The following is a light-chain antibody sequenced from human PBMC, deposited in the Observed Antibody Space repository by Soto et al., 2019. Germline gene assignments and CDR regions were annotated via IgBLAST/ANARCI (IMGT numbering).Light chain of an antibody. CDR2: AAS. V-gene: IGKV1-9*01. CDR3: QQFNVYPLT. CDR1: QGIRDF. J-gene: IGKJ4*01. Sequence: DIQLTQSPSFLSASVGDRGTITWRASQGIRDFLVWYQQKRGKAPKLLIYAASTLQTGVPTRFSGIASGTEFTLIISILQPADFATYYCQQFNVYPLTFGGGTKVEIK.